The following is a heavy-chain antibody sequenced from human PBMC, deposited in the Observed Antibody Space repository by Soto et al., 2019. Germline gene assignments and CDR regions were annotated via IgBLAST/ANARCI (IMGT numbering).Heavy chain of an antibody. V-gene: IGHV3-74*01. CDR3: ARDTDCGGGCHNWFDP. J-gene: IGHJ5*02. CDR1: GFTFSSYW. CDR2: INSDGSRT. Sequence: EVQLVESGGGLVQPGGSLRLSCSASGFTFSSYWMHWVRQAPGKGLVWVSRINSDGSRTNYADSVQGRFTISRDNAKNTLYLQMNSLRAEDTAVYYCARDTDCGGGCHNWFDPWGQGTLVTVSS. D-gene: IGHD2-21*02.